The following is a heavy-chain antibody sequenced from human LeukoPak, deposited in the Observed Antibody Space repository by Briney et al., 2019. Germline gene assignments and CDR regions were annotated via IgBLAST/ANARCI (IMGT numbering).Heavy chain of an antibody. D-gene: IGHD6-19*01. V-gene: IGHV3-11*05. CDR1: GFTFSDYY. Sequence: GGSLRLSCAASGFTFSDYYMSWIRQAPGKGLEWVSYISPSSSYTNYADSVKGRFTISRDNAKNLLYLQMHSLRAEDTAVYFCVRDWRSSGCFDYWGQGALVTVSS. CDR2: ISPSSSYT. J-gene: IGHJ4*02. CDR3: VRDWRSSGCFDY.